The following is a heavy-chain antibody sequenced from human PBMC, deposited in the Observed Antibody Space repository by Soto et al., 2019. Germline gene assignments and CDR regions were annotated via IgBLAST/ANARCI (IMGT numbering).Heavy chain of an antibody. CDR2: IYPGDSDT. CDR1: GYSFTSYW. J-gene: IGHJ5*02. D-gene: IGHD2-15*01. V-gene: IGHV5-51*01. CDR3: ARLIGTVVKGSNWFDP. Sequence: EVQLVQSGAEVKKPGESLKISCKGSGYSFTSYWIGWVRQMPGKGLEWMGIIYPGDSDTRYSPSFQGQVTISADKSISTAYLQWSSLKASDTAMYYCARLIGTVVKGSNWFDPWGQGTLVTVSS.